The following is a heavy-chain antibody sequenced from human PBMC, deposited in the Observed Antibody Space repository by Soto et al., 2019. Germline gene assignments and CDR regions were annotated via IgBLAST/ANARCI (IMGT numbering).Heavy chain of an antibody. CDR2: INHSGST. CDR3: AREKDYDSSGPSGGFDP. J-gene: IGHJ5*02. CDR1: GGSFSGYY. Sequence: PSETLSLTCAVYGGSFSGYYWSWIRQPPGKGLEWIGEINHSGSTNYNPSLKSRVTISVDTSKNQFSLKLSSVTAADTAVYYCAREKDYDSSGPSGGFDPWGQGTLVTVSS. V-gene: IGHV4-34*01. D-gene: IGHD3-22*01.